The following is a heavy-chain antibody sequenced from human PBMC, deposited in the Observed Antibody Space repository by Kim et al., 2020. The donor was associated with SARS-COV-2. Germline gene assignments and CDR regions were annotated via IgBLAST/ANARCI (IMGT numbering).Heavy chain of an antibody. V-gene: IGHV4-34*01. CDR1: GGSFSGYY. J-gene: IGHJ4*01. CDR3: ARGRRDMTIVRGVIIPFDY. Sequence: SETLSLTCAVYGGSFSGYYWSWIRQPPGKGLEWIGEINHSGSTNYNPSLKSRVTISVDTSKNQFSLKLSSVTAADTAVYYCARGRRDMTIVRGVIIPFDYWGQGTLSPSP. CDR2: INHSGST. D-gene: IGHD3-10*01.